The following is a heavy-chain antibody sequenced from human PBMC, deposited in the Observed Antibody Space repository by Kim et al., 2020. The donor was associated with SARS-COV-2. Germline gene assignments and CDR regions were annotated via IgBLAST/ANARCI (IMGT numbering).Heavy chain of an antibody. CDR1: GGSISSSSYY. D-gene: IGHD3-10*01. J-gene: IGHJ6*02. CDR3: ARIWFGELNFIPLGMDV. CDR2: IYYSGST. Sequence: SETLSLTCTVSGGSISSSSYYWGWIRQPPGKGLEWIGSIYYSGSTYYNPSLKSRVTISVDTSKNQFSLKLSSVTAADTAVYYCARIWFGELNFIPLGMDVWGQGTTVTVSS. V-gene: IGHV4-39*07.